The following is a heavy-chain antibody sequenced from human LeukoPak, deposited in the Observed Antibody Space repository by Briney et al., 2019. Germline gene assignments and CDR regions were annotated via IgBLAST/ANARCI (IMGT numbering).Heavy chain of an antibody. CDR1: GGSISSGSSY. J-gene: IGHJ6*02. CDR2: IYYSGST. D-gene: IGHD3-16*01. Sequence: SETLSLTCTVSGGSISSGSSYWSWIRQHPGKGLEWIGYIYYSGSTYYNPSLKSRVTISVDTSKNQFSLKLSSVTAADTAVYYCARAVVLGYYYYGMDVWGQGTTVTVSS. CDR3: ARAVVLGYYYYGMDV. V-gene: IGHV4-31*03.